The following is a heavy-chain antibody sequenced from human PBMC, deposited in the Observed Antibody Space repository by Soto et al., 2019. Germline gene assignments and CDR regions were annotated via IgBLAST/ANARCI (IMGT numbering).Heavy chain of an antibody. D-gene: IGHD3-22*01. CDR1: GGSISSSSYY. V-gene: IGHV4-39*01. Sequence: PSETLSLTCTVSGGSISSSSYYWGWIRQPPGKGLEWIGNVYYGGSTYYNLSLKSRVTISVETSKSQFSLKLSSVTAADTAVYYCAGGDYYHSSGYYFYYYTMDVWGQGTTVTVSS. J-gene: IGHJ6*02. CDR3: AGGDYYHSSGYYFYYYTMDV. CDR2: VYYGGST.